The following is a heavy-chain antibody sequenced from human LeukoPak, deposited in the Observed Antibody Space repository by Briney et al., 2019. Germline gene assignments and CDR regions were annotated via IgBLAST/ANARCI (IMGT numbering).Heavy chain of an antibody. CDR2: ISSSSSYI. J-gene: IGHJ4*02. Sequence: GRSLRLSCAASGFTFSSYSMNWVRQAPGKGLEWVSSISSSSSYIYYADSVKGLFTISRDNAKNSLYLQMNSLRAEDTAVYYCARGEMATTTEYYFDYWGQGTLVTVSS. CDR3: ARGEMATTTEYYFDY. CDR1: GFTFSSYS. V-gene: IGHV3-21*01. D-gene: IGHD5-24*01.